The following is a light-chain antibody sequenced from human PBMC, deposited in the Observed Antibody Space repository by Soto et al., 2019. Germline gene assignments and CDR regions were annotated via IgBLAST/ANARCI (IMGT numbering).Light chain of an antibody. CDR3: QQYYSYPLN. V-gene: IGKV1-8*01. J-gene: IGKJ4*01. CDR2: AAS. Sequence: AIRMTQSPSSLSASTGVRVTITCRASKGISSYLAWYQQKPGKAPKLLIYAASTLQSGVPSRFSGSGSGTDFTLTISCLQSEDFANYYGQQYYSYPLNFGGGTKVEIK. CDR1: KGISSY.